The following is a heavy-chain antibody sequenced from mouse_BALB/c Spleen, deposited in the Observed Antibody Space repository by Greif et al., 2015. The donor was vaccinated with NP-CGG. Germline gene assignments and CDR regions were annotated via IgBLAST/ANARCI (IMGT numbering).Heavy chain of an antibody. CDR1: GFTFSSYA. D-gene: IGHD2-2*01. CDR3: ARGIYYGYDGGYAMDY. V-gene: IGHV5-9-4*01. CDR2: ISSGGSYT. Sequence: VESGGGLVKPGGSLKLSCAASGFTFSSYAMSWVRQSPEKRLEWVAEISSGGSYTYYPDTVTGRFTISRDNAKNTLYLEMSSLRSEDTAMYYCARGIYYGYDGGYAMDYWGQGTSVTVSS. J-gene: IGHJ4*01.